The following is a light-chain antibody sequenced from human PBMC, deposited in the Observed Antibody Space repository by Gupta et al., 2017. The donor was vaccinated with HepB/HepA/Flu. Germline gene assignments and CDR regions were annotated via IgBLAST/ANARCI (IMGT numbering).Light chain of an antibody. V-gene: IGKV1-17*01. CDR1: QGIRSD. CDR2: AAS. CDR3: EQENSSPRT. Sequence: DIQLTQAPSSLYASVGDRVTITCRASQGIRSDLGLCQHKPGKAPKRLIYAASRVRSGVPSRFSGSGSGAXFTLTIXSRQPEDFATYYCEQENSSPRTFGXGTKVEIK. J-gene: IGKJ1*01.